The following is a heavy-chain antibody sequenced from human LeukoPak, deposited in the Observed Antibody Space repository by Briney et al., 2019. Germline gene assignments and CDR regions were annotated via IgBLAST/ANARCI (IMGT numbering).Heavy chain of an antibody. D-gene: IGHD1-7*01. CDR2: ISANGDYT. CDR3: AKGAATKPFDC. J-gene: IGHJ4*02. V-gene: IGHV3-23*01. CDR1: GFTFSANR. Sequence: GGSLRLSCAASGFTFSANRMSWVRQAPGKGLEWVSSISANGDYTYYADSVKGRLTISRDNSKNTLYVQVNSLRAEDTAVYYCAKGAATKPFDCWGQGTLVTVSS.